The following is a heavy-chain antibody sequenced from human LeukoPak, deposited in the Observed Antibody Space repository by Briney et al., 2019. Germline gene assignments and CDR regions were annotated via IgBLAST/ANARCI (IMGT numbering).Heavy chain of an antibody. J-gene: IGHJ4*02. CDR1: GFSFRGFT. D-gene: IGHD6-19*01. CDR3: AKDRVPDSRWNFDY. Sequence: AGGSLRLSCAPSGFSFRGFTMNWVRQRPGKGLEWVSAILGNAAATYYADSVKGRFTISRDTSKLYLQMNSLSVDDTATYYCAKDRVPDSRWNFDYWGQGTVVTVSS. V-gene: IGHV3-23*01. CDR2: ILGNAAAT.